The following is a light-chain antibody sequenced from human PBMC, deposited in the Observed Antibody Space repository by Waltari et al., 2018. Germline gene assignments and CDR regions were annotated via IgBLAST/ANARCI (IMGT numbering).Light chain of an antibody. J-gene: IGLJ3*02. V-gene: IGLV4-69*01. CDR2: VNSDGRH. CDR3: QTWGTGTWV. Sequence: QPVLTQPPSASASLGASVKLTCTLSSGHNNNAIAWHQQQPEKGPRIWMQVNSDGRHSKGDGIPYRFSRSSSVTEWYLIIASLQSEDEADYYCQTWGTGTWVFGGGTRLPVL. CDR1: SGHNNNA.